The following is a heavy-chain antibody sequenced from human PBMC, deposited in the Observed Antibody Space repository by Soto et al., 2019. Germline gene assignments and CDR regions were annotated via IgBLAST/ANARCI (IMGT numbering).Heavy chain of an antibody. D-gene: IGHD3-22*01. CDR3: ARKGVKWLHIGVDY. CDR1: GRTFSGYY. J-gene: IGHJ4*02. Sequence: SEPLSLTCAVYGRTFSGYYWSWIRQPPGKGQEWIGKINHSGRTYYNPSLTSPVPISVDTSKNQFSLNLSSVTAAVTAVYYCARKGVKWLHIGVDYWGQGTVVRVSS. CDR2: INHSGRT. V-gene: IGHV4-34*01.